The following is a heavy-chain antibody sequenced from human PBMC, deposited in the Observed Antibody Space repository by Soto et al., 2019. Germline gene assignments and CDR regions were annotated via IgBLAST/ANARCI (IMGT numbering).Heavy chain of an antibody. Sequence: PGESLKISCKGSGYSFTSYWIGWVRQMPGKGLEWMGIIYPGDSDTRYSPSFQGQVTISADKSISTAYLQWSSLKASDTAMYYCASTGLTPGGHCSGVSCGAEYYYYGMAVWGQGTTVTVSS. CDR3: ASTGLTPGGHCSGVSCGAEYYYYGMAV. CDR2: IYPGDSDT. V-gene: IGHV5-51*01. J-gene: IGHJ6*02. D-gene: IGHD2-15*01. CDR1: GYSFTSYW.